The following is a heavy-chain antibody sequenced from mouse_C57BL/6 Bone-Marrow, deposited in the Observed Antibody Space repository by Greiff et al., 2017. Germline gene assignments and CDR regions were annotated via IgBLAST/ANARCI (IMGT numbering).Heavy chain of an antibody. CDR1: GFTFTDYY. D-gene: IGHD2-1*01. Sequence: EVKLMESGGGLVQPGGSLSLSCAASGFTFTDYYMSWVRQTPGKALEWLGFISNKANGYTTEYNASVKGRFTISRDKSQSILYLQMNALRAEDSATYYCARYRNLGFAYWGQGTLVTVSA. CDR3: ARYRNLGFAY. V-gene: IGHV7-3*01. J-gene: IGHJ3*01. CDR2: ISNKANGYTT.